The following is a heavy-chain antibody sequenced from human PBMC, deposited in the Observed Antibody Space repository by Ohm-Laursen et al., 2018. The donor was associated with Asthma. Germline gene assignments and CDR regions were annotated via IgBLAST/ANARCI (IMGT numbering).Heavy chain of an antibody. CDR3: ARGRSGGCYWGPCDFNSLLDV. CDR1: GITFSDSY. CDR2: ISASAGTM. Sequence: SLRLSCAASGITFSDSYMTWIRQAPGKGLEWISYISASAGTMYYADSVKGRFTISRDNAKKSLFLHMSSLRAEDTAVYYCARGRSGGCYWGPCDFNSLLDVWGQGTTVIVSS. J-gene: IGHJ6*02. D-gene: IGHD2-15*01. V-gene: IGHV3-11*01.